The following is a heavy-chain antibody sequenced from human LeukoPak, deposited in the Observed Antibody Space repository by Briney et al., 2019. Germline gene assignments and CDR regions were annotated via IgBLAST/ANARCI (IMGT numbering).Heavy chain of an antibody. D-gene: IGHD6-13*01. J-gene: IGHJ6*02. Sequence: SETLSLTCAVYGGSFSGDYWSWIRQPPGKGLEWIGEINDSGSTNYDPSLKSRVTISVDTSKNQFSLKLSSVTAADTAVYYCARVRVAAAGYYYYGMDVWGQGTTVTVSS. CDR2: INDSGST. CDR1: GGSFSGDY. V-gene: IGHV4-34*01. CDR3: ARVRVAAAGYYYYGMDV.